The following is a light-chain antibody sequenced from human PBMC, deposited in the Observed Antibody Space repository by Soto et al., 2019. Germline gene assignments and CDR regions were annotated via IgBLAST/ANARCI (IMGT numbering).Light chain of an antibody. CDR3: SSYTSSNTYV. J-gene: IGLJ1*01. CDR2: EVS. V-gene: IGLV2-14*01. CDR1: SSDVSGYNY. Sequence: QSALTQPASVSGSPGLSITISCTGTSSDVSGYNYVSWYQQHPGKAPKLMIYEVSNRPSGVSNRFSGSKSGNTASLTISGLQAEDEADYYCSSYTSSNTYVFGTGTKLTVL.